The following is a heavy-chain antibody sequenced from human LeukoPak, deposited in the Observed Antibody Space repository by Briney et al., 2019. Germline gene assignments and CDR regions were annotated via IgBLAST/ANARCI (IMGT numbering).Heavy chain of an antibody. CDR2: ISAYNGNT. Sequence: ASVKVSCKASGYTFTSYGISWVRQAPGQGLEWMGWISAYNGNTNYAQKPQGRVTMTTDTSTSTAYMELRSLRSDDTAVYYCARDQRCSGGSCYSRGEYYFDYWGQGTLVTVSS. J-gene: IGHJ4*02. CDR1: GYTFTSYG. D-gene: IGHD2-15*01. V-gene: IGHV1-18*01. CDR3: ARDQRCSGGSCYSRGEYYFDY.